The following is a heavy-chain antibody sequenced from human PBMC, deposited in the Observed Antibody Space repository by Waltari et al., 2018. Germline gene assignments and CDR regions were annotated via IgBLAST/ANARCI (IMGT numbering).Heavy chain of an antibody. Sequence: EVQLVESGGGLIQPGGSLRLSCAASGFTVSSNYLSWVRQAPGKGLEGVSVSYSGGRTYYADSVKGRFTISRDNSKNTLYLQMNSLRAEDTAVYYCARDLGGSGSYGMDVWGQGTTVTVSS. V-gene: IGHV3-53*01. CDR2: SYSGGRT. CDR3: ARDLGGSGSYGMDV. J-gene: IGHJ6*02. CDR1: GFTVSSNY. D-gene: IGHD3-10*01.